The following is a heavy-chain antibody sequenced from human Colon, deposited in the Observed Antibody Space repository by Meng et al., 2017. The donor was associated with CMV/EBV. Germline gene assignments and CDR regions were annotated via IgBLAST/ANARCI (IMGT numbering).Heavy chain of an antibody. D-gene: IGHD6-6*01. Sequence: SETLSLTCTVSGGSVSSGSYYWSWIRQPPGKGLEWIGYIYYSGNTNYNPSLKSRFIISVDTSKNQFSLKLSSVTAADTAVYYCSRSYSSSSFDYWGQGTLVTVSS. V-gene: IGHV4-61*01. CDR3: SRSYSSSSFDY. J-gene: IGHJ4*02. CDR2: IYYSGNT. CDR1: GGSVSSGSYY.